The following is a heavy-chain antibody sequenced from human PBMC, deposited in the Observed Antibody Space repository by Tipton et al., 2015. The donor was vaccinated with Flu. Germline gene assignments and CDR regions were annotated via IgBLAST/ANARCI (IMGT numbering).Heavy chain of an antibody. Sequence: LRLSCTVSGGSISNYYWSWIRQPPGKGLEWIGNIFYSGNAHYSPSLKSRVTISVDTSNNHFSLKLSSVTAADTAVYYCARAFSWGYFDYWGQGTLVTVSS. CDR2: IFYSGNA. J-gene: IGHJ4*02. CDR1: GGSISNYY. CDR3: ARAFSWGYFDY. V-gene: IGHV4-59*08. D-gene: IGHD7-27*01.